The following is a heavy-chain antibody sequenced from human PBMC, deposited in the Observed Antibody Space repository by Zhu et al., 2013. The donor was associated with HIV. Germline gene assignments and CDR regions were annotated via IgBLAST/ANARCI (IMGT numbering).Heavy chain of an antibody. CDR1: GYTFTSYD. V-gene: IGHV1-8*01. J-gene: IGHJ6*02. Sequence: QVQLVQSGAEVKKPGASVKVSCKASGYTFTSYDINWVRQATGQGLEWMGWMNPNSGNTGYAQKFQGRVTMTRNTSISTAYMELSSLRSEDTAVYYCARFLTYGSRVRLGELSSLNYYYGMDVWGQGTDGHRLL. D-gene: IGHD3-16*02. CDR3: ARFLTYGSRVRLGELSSLNYYYGMDV. CDR2: MNPNSGNT.